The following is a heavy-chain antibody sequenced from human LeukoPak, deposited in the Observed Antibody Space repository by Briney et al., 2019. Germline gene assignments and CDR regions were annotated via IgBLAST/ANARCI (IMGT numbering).Heavy chain of an antibody. Sequence: PGGSLRLSCAASGFIFSSHWMHWVRQDPGKGLVWVSRINSDGSSITYADSVKGRFTISRDNAKNTLYLQMNSLGVEDTAVFYCVSSEWYAAFDIWGQGTMVTVSS. D-gene: IGHD6-19*01. V-gene: IGHV3-74*01. CDR2: INSDGSSI. J-gene: IGHJ3*02. CDR1: GFIFSSHW. CDR3: VSSEWYAAFDI.